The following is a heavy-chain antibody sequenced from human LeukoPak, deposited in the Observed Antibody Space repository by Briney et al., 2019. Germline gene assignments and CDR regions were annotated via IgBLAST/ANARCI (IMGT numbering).Heavy chain of an antibody. J-gene: IGHJ4*02. CDR3: ARQDGSSWSFWCDYFDY. D-gene: IGHD6-6*01. CDR2: IYYSGST. Sequence: PSETLSLTCTVSGGSNSSSSYYWGWIRQPPGKGLEWIGSIYYSGSTYYNPSLKSRVTISVDTSKNQFSLKLSSVTAADTAVYYCARQDGSSWSFWCDYFDYWGQGTLVTVSS. V-gene: IGHV4-39*01. CDR1: GGSNSSSSYY.